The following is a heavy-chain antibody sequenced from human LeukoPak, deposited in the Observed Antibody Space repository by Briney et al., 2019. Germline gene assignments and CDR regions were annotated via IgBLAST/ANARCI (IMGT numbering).Heavy chain of an antibody. Sequence: GGSLRLSCAASGFTFSSYSMNWVRQAPGKGLEWVSSISSSSSYIYYAASVKGRFTISRDHAKNSLYLQMNSLRAEDTAVYYCAKCTFHYYMDVWGKGTTVTVSS. CDR1: GFTFSSYS. J-gene: IGHJ6*03. CDR3: AKCTFHYYMDV. V-gene: IGHV3-21*04. CDR2: ISSSSSYI. D-gene: IGHD2-2*01.